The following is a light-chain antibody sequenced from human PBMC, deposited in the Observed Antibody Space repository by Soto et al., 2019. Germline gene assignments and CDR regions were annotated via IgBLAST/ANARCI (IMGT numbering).Light chain of an antibody. V-gene: IGKV3-20*01. CDR1: QSVSSSS. J-gene: IGKJ5*01. CDR3: QRYGSSPLIT. CDR2: GTS. Sequence: ETVLTQSPVTLSLSPAERSTLSCMASQSVSSSSLAWYQQRPGQAPRLLIYGTSSRATGIPDRFSGSGSGTDFTLTISRLEPEDFAVYFCQRYGSSPLITFGQGTRLEIK.